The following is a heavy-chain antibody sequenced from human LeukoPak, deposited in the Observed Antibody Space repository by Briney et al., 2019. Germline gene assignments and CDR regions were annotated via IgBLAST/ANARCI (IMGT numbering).Heavy chain of an antibody. CDR2: ISSNGGST. CDR1: GFTFSSYA. Sequence: GGSLRLSCAASGFTFSSYAMHWVRQAPGKGLEYVSAISSNGGSTYYANSVKGRFTISRDNSKNTLYLQMGSLRAEDMAVYYCARDPSTGSGSYFYYYYYMDVWGKGTTVTVSS. J-gene: IGHJ6*03. D-gene: IGHD3-10*01. V-gene: IGHV3-64*01. CDR3: ARDPSTGSGSYFYYYYYMDV.